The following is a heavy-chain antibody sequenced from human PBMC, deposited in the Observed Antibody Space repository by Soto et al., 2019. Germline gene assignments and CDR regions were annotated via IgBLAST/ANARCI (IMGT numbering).Heavy chain of an antibody. J-gene: IGHJ4*02. V-gene: IGHV4-30-2*01. CDR3: ATVIPATRYFTY. D-gene: IGHD2-15*01. CDR2: IYHSGTT. CDR1: GGSIGNDDYS. Sequence: PSETLSLTCTVSGGSIGNDDYSWSWVRQPPGKGLEWIGYIYHSGTTYYNPSLTSRVTISVDGSNNQFSLKLTSMTAADTAVYYCATVIPATRYFTYWGQGIPVTVSS.